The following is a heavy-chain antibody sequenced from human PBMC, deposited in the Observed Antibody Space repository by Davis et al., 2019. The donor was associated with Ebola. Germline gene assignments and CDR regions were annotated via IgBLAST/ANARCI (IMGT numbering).Heavy chain of an antibody. CDR1: GYTFTSYA. CDR3: ASCGGSCYRNYYYYYGMDV. V-gene: IGHV1-3*01. Sequence: ASVKVSCKASGYTFTSYAMHWVRQAPGQRLEWMGWINAGNGNTKYSQKFQGRVTITRDTSISTAYMELSSLRSEDTAVYYCASCGGSCYRNYYYYYGMDVWGQGTTVTVSS. J-gene: IGHJ6*02. D-gene: IGHD2-15*01. CDR2: INAGNGNT.